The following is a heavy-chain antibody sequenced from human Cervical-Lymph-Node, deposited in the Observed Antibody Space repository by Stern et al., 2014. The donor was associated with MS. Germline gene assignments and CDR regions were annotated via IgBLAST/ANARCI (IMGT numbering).Heavy chain of an antibody. CDR1: GFTFSSYG. Sequence: VQLVESGGGVVQPGGSLRLSCAASGFTFSSYGMHWVRQAPGKGLEWVAVIWYDVSNKYYADSVKGRFTISRDNSKNTLYLQMNSLRAEDTAVYYCARSSSPSPYYYYGMDVWGQGTTVTVSS. V-gene: IGHV3-33*01. CDR3: ARSSSPSPYYYYGMDV. D-gene: IGHD6-13*01. CDR2: IWYDVSNK. J-gene: IGHJ6*02.